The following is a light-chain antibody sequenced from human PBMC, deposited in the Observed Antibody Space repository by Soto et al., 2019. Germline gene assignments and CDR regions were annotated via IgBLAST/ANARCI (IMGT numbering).Light chain of an antibody. CDR2: EVS. V-gene: IGLV2-14*01. J-gene: IGLJ1*01. CDR3: ASYTSRNTYF. Sequence: QSALTQPASVSASPGQSITISCTGTSSDVGGYNYVSWYQLHPGKAPKLMIYEVSNRPSGVSNRFSGSKSGNTASLTISGLQAEDEADYYCASYTSRNTYFFGTGTKLTVL. CDR1: SSDVGGYNY.